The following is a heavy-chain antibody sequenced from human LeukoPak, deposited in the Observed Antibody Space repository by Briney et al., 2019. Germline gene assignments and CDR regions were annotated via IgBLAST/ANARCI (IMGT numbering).Heavy chain of an antibody. Sequence: GGSLRLPCAASGFTFSSYAMSWVRQAPGKGLEWVSAISGSGGSTYYADSVKGRFTISRDNSKNTLYLQMDSLRAEDTAVYYCAKGEPTLWFGELLPFDYWGQGTLVTVSS. CDR3: AKGEPTLWFGELLPFDY. D-gene: IGHD3-10*01. CDR1: GFTFSSYA. V-gene: IGHV3-23*01. J-gene: IGHJ4*02. CDR2: ISGSGGST.